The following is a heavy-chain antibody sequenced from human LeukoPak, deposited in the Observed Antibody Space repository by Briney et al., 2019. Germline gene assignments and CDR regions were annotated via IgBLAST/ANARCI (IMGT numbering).Heavy chain of an antibody. CDR3: AKGFGMYSSSFLDY. CDR1: GSTFDDYA. D-gene: IGHD6-6*01. CDR2: ISWNSGSI. V-gene: IGHV3-9*01. J-gene: IGHJ4*02. Sequence: GRSLRLSCAASGSTFDDYAMHWVRQAPGKGLEWVSGISWNSGSIGYADSVKGRFTISRDNAKNSLYLQMNSLRAEDTALHYCAKGFGMYSSSFLDYWGQGTLVTVSS.